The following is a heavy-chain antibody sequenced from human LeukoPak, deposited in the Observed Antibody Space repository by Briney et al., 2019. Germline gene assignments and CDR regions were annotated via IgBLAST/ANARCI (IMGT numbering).Heavy chain of an antibody. Sequence: SVKVSCKASGGTFSSYAISWVRQAPGQGLEWMGGIIPIFGTANYAQKFQGRVTITTDESTSTAYMELSSLRSGDTAVYYCARDSGTEPYMGKLDYWGQGTLVTVSS. D-gene: IGHD1-14*01. V-gene: IGHV1-69*05. CDR2: IIPIFGTA. J-gene: IGHJ4*02. CDR1: GGTFSSYA. CDR3: ARDSGTEPYMGKLDY.